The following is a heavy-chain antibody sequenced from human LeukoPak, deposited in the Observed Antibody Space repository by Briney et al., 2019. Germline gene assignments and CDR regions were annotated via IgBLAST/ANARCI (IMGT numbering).Heavy chain of an antibody. D-gene: IGHD6-19*01. V-gene: IGHV3-9*01. J-gene: IGHJ4*02. CDR2: INWNRGEI. Sequence: GGSLRLSCAASGFTFYNYGMHWVRQAPGKGLEWVSIINWNRGEIDYVDSVKGRFTISRDNAKKSLYLQMNRLRAEETAFYYCAKVRGPYSSGYFFYSWGQGTLVTVSS. CDR3: AKVRGPYSSGYFFYS. CDR1: GFTFYNYG.